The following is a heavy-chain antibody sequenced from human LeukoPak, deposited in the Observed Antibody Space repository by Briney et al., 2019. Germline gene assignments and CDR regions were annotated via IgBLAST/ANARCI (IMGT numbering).Heavy chain of an antibody. Sequence: GGSLRLSCAASGFTFSSYGMHWVRQAPGKGLEWVAFIRYDGSNKYYADSVKGRFTISRDNSKNTLYLQMNSLRAEDTAVYYCAKEPPPPGYSSVEGEDYFDYWGQGTLVTVSS. J-gene: IGHJ4*02. CDR3: AKEPPPPGYSSVEGEDYFDY. D-gene: IGHD6-19*01. CDR1: GFTFSSYG. V-gene: IGHV3-30*02. CDR2: IRYDGSNK.